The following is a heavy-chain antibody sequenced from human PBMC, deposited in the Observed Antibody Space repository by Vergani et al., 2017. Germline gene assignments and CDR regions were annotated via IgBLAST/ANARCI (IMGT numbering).Heavy chain of an antibody. CDR3: ARAIRGFSSGWYGGGDLGIDFDY. J-gene: IGHJ4*02. D-gene: IGHD6-19*01. CDR1: GFTFSNAW. Sequence: EVQLVESGGGLVKPGGSLRLSCAASGFTFSNAWMSWVRQAPGQGLEWVGRIKSKTDGGTTDYAAPVKGRFTISRDNAKNTLYLQMNSLRAEDTAVYYCARAIRGFSSGWYGGGDLGIDFDYWGQGTLVTVSS. V-gene: IGHV3-15*05. CDR2: IKSKTDGGTT.